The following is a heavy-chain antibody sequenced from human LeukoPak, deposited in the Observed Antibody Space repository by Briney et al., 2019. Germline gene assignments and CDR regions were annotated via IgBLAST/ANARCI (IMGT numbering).Heavy chain of an antibody. CDR3: AKDPPSGVANAFHI. V-gene: IGHV3-23*01. Sequence: PGGSLRLSCAASGFTFSSIVMTWVRQAPGKGLEWVSTISGSGGTTYYADSVKGRFTISRDNSKNTLYLEMDSLRADDTAVYSCAKDPPSGVANAFHIWGQGTMVTVSS. CDR1: GFTFSSIV. D-gene: IGHD5-12*01. CDR2: ISGSGGTT. J-gene: IGHJ3*02.